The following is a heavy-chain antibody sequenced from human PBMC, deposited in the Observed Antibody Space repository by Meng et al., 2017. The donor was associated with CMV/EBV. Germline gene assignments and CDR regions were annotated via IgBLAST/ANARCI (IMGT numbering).Heavy chain of an antibody. J-gene: IGHJ2*01. CDR3: ARDNSYYDSSGYPTPDWYFDL. D-gene: IGHD3-22*01. CDR2: IYSGGST. CDR1: GFTFSSYG. Sequence: GESLKISCAASGFTFSSYGMHWVRQAPGKGLEWVSVIYSGGSTYYADSVKGRFTISRDNSKNTLYLQMNSLRAEDTAVYYCARDNSYYDSSGYPTPDWYFDLWGRGTLVTVSS. V-gene: IGHV3-NL1*01.